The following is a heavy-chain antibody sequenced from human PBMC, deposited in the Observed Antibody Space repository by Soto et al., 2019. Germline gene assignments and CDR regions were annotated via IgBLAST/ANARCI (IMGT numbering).Heavy chain of an antibody. CDR2: IDPSDSYT. V-gene: IGHV5-10-1*01. J-gene: IGHJ3*02. D-gene: IGHD3-3*01. CDR3: AMAYYDFWSGYYTAPDAFDI. CDR1: GYSFTSDW. Sequence: GESLKISCKGSGYSFTSDWISWVRQMPGKGLEWMGRIDPSDSYTNYSPSFQGHVTISADKSISTAYLQWSSLKASDTAMYYCAMAYYDFWSGYYTAPDAFDIWGQGTMVTVSS.